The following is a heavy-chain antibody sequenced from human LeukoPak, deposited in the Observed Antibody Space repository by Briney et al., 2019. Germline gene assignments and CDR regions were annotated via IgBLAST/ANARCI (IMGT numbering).Heavy chain of an antibody. CDR2: INHSGST. V-gene: IGHV4-34*01. J-gene: IGHJ6*02. CDR1: GGSFSGYY. Sequence: SETLSLTCAVYGGSFSGYYWSWIRQPPGKGLEWIGEINHSGSTNYNPSLKSRVTISVDKSKSQFSLKLSSVTAADTAVYYCARTGTLRTSYYVMDVWGQGTTVTVSS. CDR3: ARTGTLRTSYYVMDV. D-gene: IGHD1-14*01.